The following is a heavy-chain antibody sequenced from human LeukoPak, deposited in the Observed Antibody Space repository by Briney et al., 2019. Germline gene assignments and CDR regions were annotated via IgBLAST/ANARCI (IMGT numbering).Heavy chain of an antibody. D-gene: IGHD4-11*01. CDR3: ARGISGGSTVTYFFDY. Sequence: ASVTVSCKASGYTFTSYYIHWMRQAPGQGLEWMGIINPGSGTTTYAQKFQGRVTMTRDTSTSTVYMELSSVRSEDTAVYYCARGISGGSTVTYFFDYCGQGTLVTVSS. V-gene: IGHV1-46*01. J-gene: IGHJ4*02. CDR1: GYTFTSYY. CDR2: INPGSGTT.